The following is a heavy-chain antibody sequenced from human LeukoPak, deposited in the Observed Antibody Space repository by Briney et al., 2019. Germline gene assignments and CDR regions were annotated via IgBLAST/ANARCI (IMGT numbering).Heavy chain of an antibody. V-gene: IGHV1-18*01. J-gene: IGHJ4*02. Sequence: AASVKVSCKASGYTFTSYGISWVRQAPGQGLEWMGWISAYNGNTNYSQKFQGRVTITRDTSASTAYMELSSLRSEDTAVYYCAREGGYYGSGSHNWGQGTLVTVSS. D-gene: IGHD3-10*01. CDR2: ISAYNGNT. CDR3: AREGGYYGSGSHN. CDR1: GYTFTSYG.